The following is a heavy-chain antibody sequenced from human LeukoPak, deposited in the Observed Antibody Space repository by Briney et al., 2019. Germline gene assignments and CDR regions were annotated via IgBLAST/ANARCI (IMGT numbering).Heavy chain of an antibody. V-gene: IGHV3-74*01. CDR3: ARAPSESGGYYPEYFRH. J-gene: IGHJ1*01. Sequence: PGRSLRLSCAASGFTFSSYWMHWVRQAPGKGLVWVSRIKSDGNTNYADPVKGRFTISRDNAKNTVSLQMNSLRAEDTGVYYCARAPSESGGYYPEYFRHWGQGTLVTVSS. CDR2: IKSDGNT. CDR1: GFTFSSYW. D-gene: IGHD3-22*01.